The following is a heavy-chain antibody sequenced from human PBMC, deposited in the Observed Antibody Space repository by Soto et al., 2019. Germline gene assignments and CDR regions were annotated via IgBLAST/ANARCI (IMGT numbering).Heavy chain of an antibody. CDR3: AREGYNYGYRIIDY. Sequence: QVQLQESGPGLVKPSQTLSLTCTVSGGSISSGDYHWSWIRQPPGKGLEWIAYIYYTGRTYYNPSLKSRVTISVDTSKNQFSLKLSSATAADTAMYYCAREGYNYGYRIIDYWGQGTLVTVSS. V-gene: IGHV4-30-4*01. J-gene: IGHJ4*02. CDR2: IYYTGRT. D-gene: IGHD5-18*01. CDR1: GGSISSGDYH.